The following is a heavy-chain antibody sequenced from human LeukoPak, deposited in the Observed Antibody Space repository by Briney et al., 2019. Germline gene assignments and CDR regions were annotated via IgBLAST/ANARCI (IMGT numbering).Heavy chain of an antibody. CDR1: GGSISSYY. J-gene: IGHJ6*02. Sequence: SETLSLTCTVSGGSISSYYWSWIRQPPGKGLEWIGYIYYSGSTNYNPSLKSRVTISVDTSKNQFSLKLSSVTAADTAVYYCAIIDPDGDAPRYGMDVWGQGTTVTVSS. CDR3: AIIDPDGDAPRYGMDV. CDR2: IYYSGST. V-gene: IGHV4-59*01. D-gene: IGHD4-17*01.